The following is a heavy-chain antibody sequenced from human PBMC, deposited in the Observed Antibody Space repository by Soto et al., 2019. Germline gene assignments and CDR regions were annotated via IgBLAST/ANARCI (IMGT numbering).Heavy chain of an antibody. Sequence: SETLSLTCTVSGGSITSDDFYWSWIRQPPGKGLEWIGYIYYSGSTYYNPSLKSRVSISLDTSKKQFSLKLNSVTASDTAVYYCARGRGFYYDSSGYYFDYWGQGTPVTVSS. D-gene: IGHD3-22*01. V-gene: IGHV4-30-4*01. J-gene: IGHJ4*02. CDR2: IYYSGST. CDR1: GGSITSDDFY. CDR3: ARGRGFYYDSSGYYFDY.